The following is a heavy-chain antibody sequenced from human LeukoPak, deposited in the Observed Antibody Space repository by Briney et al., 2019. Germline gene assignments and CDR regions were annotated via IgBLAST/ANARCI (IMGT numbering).Heavy chain of an antibody. Sequence: ASMKVSCKASGYTFTSYGISWVRQAPGQGLEWMGWISAYNGNTNYAQKLQGRVTMTTDTSTSTAYMELRSLRSDDTAVYYCARGVSDIVVVVAATQDWFDPWGQGTLVTVSS. CDR1: GYTFTSYG. CDR2: ISAYNGNT. J-gene: IGHJ5*02. D-gene: IGHD2-15*01. CDR3: ARGVSDIVVVVAATQDWFDP. V-gene: IGHV1-18*01.